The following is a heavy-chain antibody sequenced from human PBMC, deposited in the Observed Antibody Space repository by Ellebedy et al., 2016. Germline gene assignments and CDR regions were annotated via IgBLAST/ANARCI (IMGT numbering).Heavy chain of an antibody. CDR3: ARKYSSGWYYYYYGMDV. CDR1: GYTFTSYD. Sequence: ASVKVSXKASGYTFTSYDINWVRQATGQGLEWMGWMNPNSGNTGYAQKFQGRVTMTRNTSISTAYMELSSLRSEDTAVYYCARKYSSGWYYYYYGMDVWGQGTTVTVSS. D-gene: IGHD6-19*01. J-gene: IGHJ6*02. V-gene: IGHV1-8*01. CDR2: MNPNSGNT.